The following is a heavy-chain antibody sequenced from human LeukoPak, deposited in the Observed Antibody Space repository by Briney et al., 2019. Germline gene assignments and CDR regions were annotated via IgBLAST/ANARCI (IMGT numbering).Heavy chain of an antibody. V-gene: IGHV3-23*01. CDR2: ISGGGGST. J-gene: IGHJ4*02. Sequence: GSLRLSCAASGFTFSSYAMSWVRQAPGKGLEWVSAISGGGGSTYYADSVKGRFTISRDNSKNTLYLQMNSLRAEDTAVYYCAKRLTSSSWYGSFDYWGQGTLVTVSS. CDR1: GFTFSSYA. CDR3: AKRLTSSSWYGSFDY. D-gene: IGHD6-13*01.